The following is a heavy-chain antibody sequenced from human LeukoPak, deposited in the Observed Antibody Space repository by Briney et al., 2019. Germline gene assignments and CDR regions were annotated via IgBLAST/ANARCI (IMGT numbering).Heavy chain of an antibody. V-gene: IGHV3-11*04. J-gene: IGHJ4*02. D-gene: IGHD4-17*01. CDR2: ISSSAATT. CDR1: GFRFSDYY. CDR3: ARDRGSTVTTVGY. Sequence: PGGSLRLSCVTSGFRFSDYYMMCIRQAPGKGPEWVAHISSSAATTLYADPVKGRFTVSRDNAKNSLYLEMTSLRAEDTAVYYCARDRGSTVTTVGYWGQGTLVTVSS.